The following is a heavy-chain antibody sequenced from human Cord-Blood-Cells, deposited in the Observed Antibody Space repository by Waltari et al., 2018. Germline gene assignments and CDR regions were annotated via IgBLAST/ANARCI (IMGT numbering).Heavy chain of an antibody. CDR1: GYTFTSYA. CDR3: ARDQLVGALYYYYGMDV. D-gene: IGHD1-26*01. J-gene: IGHJ6*02. CDR2: INAGNGNT. V-gene: IGHV1-3*01. Sequence: QVQLVQSGAEVKKPGASVKVSCKASGYTFTSYAMHWVRQAPGQRLEWMGWINAGNGNTKYSQKFKGRVTTTRDTSASTADMELSRLRSEDTAVYYGARDQLVGALYYYYGMDVWGQGTTVTVSS.